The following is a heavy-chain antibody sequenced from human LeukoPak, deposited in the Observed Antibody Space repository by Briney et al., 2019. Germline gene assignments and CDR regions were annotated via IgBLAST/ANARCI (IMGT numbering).Heavy chain of an antibody. V-gene: IGHV3-7*03. D-gene: IGHD3-9*01. Sequence: GGSLRLSCEASGFTFSSYWMSWVRQAPEKGLEWVANIKTDGSEKYYVDSVKGRFTISRDNAKNSLYLQMNSLRAEDTAVYYCARDYTGYFPWGQGTLVIVSS. J-gene: IGHJ5*02. CDR3: ARDYTGYFP. CDR2: IKTDGSEK. CDR1: GFTFSSYW.